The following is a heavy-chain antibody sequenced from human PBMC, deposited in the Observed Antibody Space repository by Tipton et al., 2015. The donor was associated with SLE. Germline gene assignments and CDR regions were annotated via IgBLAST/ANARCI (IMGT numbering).Heavy chain of an antibody. D-gene: IGHD6-19*01. CDR1: GGSISSSSYY. V-gene: IGHV4-39*01. Sequence: TLSLTCTVSGGSISSSSYYWGWIRQPPGKGLEWIGSIYYSGSTYYNPSLKSRVTISEDTSKNQFSRKLSSVTAADTAVYYCARALRGGSGRGWFDPWGQGTLVTVSS. CDR2: IYYSGST. CDR3: ARALRGGSGRGWFDP. J-gene: IGHJ5*02.